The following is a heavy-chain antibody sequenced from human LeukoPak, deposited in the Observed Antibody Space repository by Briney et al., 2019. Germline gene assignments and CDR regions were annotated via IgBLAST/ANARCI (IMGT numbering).Heavy chain of an antibody. CDR1: GDSVSSNSAV. J-gene: IGHJ4*02. CDR2: TYYRSKWYS. D-gene: IGHD3-10*01. V-gene: IGHV6-1*01. CDR3: ARMVGLVSDY. Sequence: SQTLSLTCAISGDSVSSNSAVWNWIRQSPSRGLEWLGRTYYRSKWYSYYAASVKSRITINPGTSKNQFSLQLKSVTPEDTAVYYCARMVGLVSDYWGQGTLVTVSS.